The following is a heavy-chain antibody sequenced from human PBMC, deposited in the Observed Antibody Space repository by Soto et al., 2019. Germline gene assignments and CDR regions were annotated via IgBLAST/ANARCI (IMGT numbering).Heavy chain of an antibody. J-gene: IGHJ3*02. D-gene: IGHD3-10*01. Sequence: QVQLQESGPGLVKPSQTLSLTCTVSGGSISSGGYYWSWIRQHPGKGLEWIGYIYYSGSTYYNPSPMSRVTVSVDTSKNQISLKLSSVAAADTAVYYCARMPRVAWELLWAFDIWGQGTMVTVSS. CDR3: ARMPRVAWELLWAFDI. V-gene: IGHV4-31*03. CDR1: GGSISSGGYY. CDR2: IYYSGST.